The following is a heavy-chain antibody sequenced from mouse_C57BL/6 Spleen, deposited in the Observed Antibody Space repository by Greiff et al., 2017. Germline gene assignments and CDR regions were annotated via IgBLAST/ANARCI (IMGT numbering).Heavy chain of an antibody. D-gene: IGHD2-4*01. J-gene: IGHJ3*01. CDR2: IRNKANNHAT. V-gene: IGHV6-6*01. Sequence: EVKLMESGGGLVQPGGSMKLSCAASGFTFSDAWMDWVRQSPEKGLEWVAEIRNKANNHATYYAESVKGRFTISRDDSKSSVYLQMSSLRAEDTGIYYCTRPSLYDYSWFAYWGQGTLVTVSA. CDR3: TRPSLYDYSWFAY. CDR1: GFTFSDAW.